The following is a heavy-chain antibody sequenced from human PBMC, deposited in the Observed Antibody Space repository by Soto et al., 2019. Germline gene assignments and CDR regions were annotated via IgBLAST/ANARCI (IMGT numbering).Heavy chain of an antibody. Sequence: QITLKESGPTLIKPSQTLTLTCTFSGFSLSTRGVGVGLIRHPPGKALEWLALIYWDDDKRYSPSLKSRLTIANDTSKNQVVLTLTIVDPVDTTTYYCAHMHVTMLVAAGHFHHWGQGTLVTVSS. CDR2: IYWDDDK. V-gene: IGHV2-5*02. D-gene: IGHD3-10*02. CDR3: AHMHVTMLVAAGHFHH. J-gene: IGHJ1*01. CDR1: GFSLSTRGVG.